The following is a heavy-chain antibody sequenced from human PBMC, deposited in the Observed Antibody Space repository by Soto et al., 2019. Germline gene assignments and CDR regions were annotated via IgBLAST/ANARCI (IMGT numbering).Heavy chain of an antibody. CDR3: ARGFDIYFYGLDV. J-gene: IGHJ6*02. V-gene: IGHV4-30-2*01. D-gene: IGHD3-9*01. CDR2: MYHSGRT. Sequence: QLQLQESGSGLVRSSQTLSLTCAVSGGSISSGGYSWSWIRQPPGKGLEWIGYMYHSGRTYYNPSLKSRVAISVERSKNQFSLNLISVTAGDTAVYYCARGFDIYFYGLDVWGQGATVTVSS. CDR1: GGSISSGGYS.